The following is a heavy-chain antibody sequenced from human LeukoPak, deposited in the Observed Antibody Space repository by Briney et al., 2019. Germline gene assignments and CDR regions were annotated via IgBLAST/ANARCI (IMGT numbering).Heavy chain of an antibody. CDR2: ISSSGSTI. D-gene: IGHD6-19*01. CDR3: ARGSSGLISAFDI. J-gene: IGHJ3*02. V-gene: IGHV3-11*01. CDR1: GFTFSDYY. Sequence: NPGGSLRLSCAASGFTFSDYYMSWIRQAPGEGLERVSYISSSGSTIYYADSVKGRFTISRDNAKNSLYLQMNSLRAEDTAVYYCARGSSGLISAFDIWGQGTMVTVSS.